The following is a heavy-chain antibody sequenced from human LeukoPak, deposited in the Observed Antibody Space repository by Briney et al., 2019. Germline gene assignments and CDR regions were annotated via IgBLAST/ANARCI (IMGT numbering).Heavy chain of an antibody. D-gene: IGHD3-22*01. V-gene: IGHV4-4*07. CDR3: ASSSTYYYDSSGYYLFDY. CDR2: IYTSGST. Sequence: SETLSLTCTVSGGSLSSYYWSWIRQPAGKGLEWIGRIYTSGSTNYNPSLKSRVTMSVDTSKNQFSLKLSSVTAADTAVYYCASSSTYYYDSSGYYLFDYWGQGTLVTVSS. CDR1: GGSLSSYY. J-gene: IGHJ4*02.